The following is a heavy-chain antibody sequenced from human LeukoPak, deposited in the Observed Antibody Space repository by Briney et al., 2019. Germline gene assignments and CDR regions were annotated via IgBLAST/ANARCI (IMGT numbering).Heavy chain of an antibody. D-gene: IGHD5-24*01. CDR3: AHKRDAFDI. Sequence: ALEWLALLYWDDDKRYSPSLKSRLTITRDTSKNQIVLTMTNMDPVDTGTYYCAHKRDAFDIWGQGTLVTVSS. J-gene: IGHJ3*02. CDR2: LYWDDDK. V-gene: IGHV2-5*02.